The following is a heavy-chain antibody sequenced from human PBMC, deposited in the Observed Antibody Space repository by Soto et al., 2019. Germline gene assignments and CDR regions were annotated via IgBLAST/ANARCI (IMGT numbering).Heavy chain of an antibody. CDR1: GGSVSSGNYY. J-gene: IGHJ5*02. V-gene: IGHV4-61*01. D-gene: IGHD2-15*01. CDR2: IYYSGST. Sequence: QVQLQESGPGLVKPSETLSLTCTVSGGSVSSGNYYWSWIRQPPGKGLEWIGYIYYSGSTNYNPSLKSRVTISVDTSKNQFSLKLSSVIAADTAVYYCASALYCSGGSCSFDPWGQGTLVTVSS. CDR3: ASALYCSGGSCSFDP.